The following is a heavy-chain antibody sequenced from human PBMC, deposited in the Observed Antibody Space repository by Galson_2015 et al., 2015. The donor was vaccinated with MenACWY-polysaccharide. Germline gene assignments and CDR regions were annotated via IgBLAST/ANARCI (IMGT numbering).Heavy chain of an antibody. CDR2: IYGGGSP. J-gene: IGHJ4*02. V-gene: IGHV3-53*01. CDR1: GFIVSSNY. D-gene: IGHD2-21*02. Sequence: SLRLSCAASGFIVSSNYMSWVRQAPGKGLEWVSVIYGGGSPYYADSVKGRFTISRDNSKNTLYLQMNSLRDEDTAVYYCARDSSSDWHHAYWGQGTLVTVSS. CDR3: ARDSSSDWHHAY.